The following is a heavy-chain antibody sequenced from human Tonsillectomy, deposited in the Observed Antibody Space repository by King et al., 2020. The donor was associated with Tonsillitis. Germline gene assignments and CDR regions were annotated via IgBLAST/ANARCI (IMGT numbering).Heavy chain of an antibody. CDR2: IYYSGST. CDR3: ARRATGIVVVPATRDAFDI. V-gene: IGHV4-39*01. CDR1: GGSISSSIYF. J-gene: IGHJ3*02. Sequence: QLQESGPGLVKPSETLSLTCKVSGGSISSSIYFWDWIRQPPGKGLEWIGSIYYSGSTYYNPSLKSRVTISVDTSKNQFSLKLSSVTAADTAVYYCARRATGIVVVPATRDAFDIWGQGTMVTVSS. D-gene: IGHD2-2*01.